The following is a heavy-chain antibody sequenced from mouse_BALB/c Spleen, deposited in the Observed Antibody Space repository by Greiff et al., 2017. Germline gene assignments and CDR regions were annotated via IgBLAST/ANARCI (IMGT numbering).Heavy chain of an antibody. D-gene: IGHD2-1*01. CDR3: ARHYGNSLYYAMDY. Sequence: EVKLVESGGDLVKPGGSLKLSCAASGFTFSSYGMSWVRQTPDKRLEWVATISSGGSYTYYPDSVKGRFTISRDNAKNTLYLQMSSLKSEDTAMYYCARHYGNSLYYAMDYWGQGTSVTVSS. J-gene: IGHJ4*01. CDR1: GFTFSSYG. V-gene: IGHV5-6*01. CDR2: ISSGGSYT.